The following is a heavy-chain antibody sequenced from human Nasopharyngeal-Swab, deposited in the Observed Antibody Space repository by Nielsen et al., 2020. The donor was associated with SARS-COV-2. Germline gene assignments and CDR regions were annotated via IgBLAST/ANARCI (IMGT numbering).Heavy chain of an antibody. CDR3: ARIAVADHNWFDP. CDR2: TYYRSKWYN. D-gene: IGHD6-19*01. Sequence: WIRQSPSRGLEWLGRTYYRSKWYNDYAVSVKSRITINPDTSKNQFSLQLSSVTPEDTAVYYCARIAVADHNWFDPWGQGTLVTVSS. V-gene: IGHV6-1*01. J-gene: IGHJ5*02.